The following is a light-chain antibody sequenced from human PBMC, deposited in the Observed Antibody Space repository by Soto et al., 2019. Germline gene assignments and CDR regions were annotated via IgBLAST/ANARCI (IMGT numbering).Light chain of an antibody. V-gene: IGKV1-33*01. J-gene: IGKJ4*01. CDR1: QAIGNY. CDR3: QQYDDLPFT. Sequence: DIQMTQSPSSLSASVGDRVTITCQASQAIGNYLTWYQQKPGKAPKLLIYEASNLETGVPSRFSGSGSGKDFTFTINSLQPEDIATYYWQQYDDLPFTFGGGTKVEIK. CDR2: EAS.